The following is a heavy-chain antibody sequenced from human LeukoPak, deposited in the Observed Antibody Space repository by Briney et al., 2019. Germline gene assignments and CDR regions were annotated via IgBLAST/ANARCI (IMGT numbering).Heavy chain of an antibody. V-gene: IGHV3-23*01. CDR3: AKGTTDYGSGYGMDV. J-gene: IGHJ6*04. D-gene: IGHD3-10*01. CDR2: ISGISTGGGST. CDR1: GFSFRNYA. Sequence: GGSLRLSCAASGFSFRNYAMNWFRQAPGKGLNSFSAISGISTGGGSTFYADSVKGRFTISRDNSNNMSYLQMNSLRAEDTAVYYCAKGTTDYGSGYGMDVWGKGTTVTVSS.